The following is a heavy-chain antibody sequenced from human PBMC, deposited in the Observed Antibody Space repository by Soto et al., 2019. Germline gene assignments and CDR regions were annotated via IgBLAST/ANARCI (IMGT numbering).Heavy chain of an antibody. Sequence: GGSLRLSCAASGFTFSSYAMSWVRQAPGKGLEWVSAISGSGGSTYYADSVKGRFTISRDNSKNTLYLQMNSLRAEDTAVYYCAKGSLVVVAATDDSEYFQHWGQGTLVTVSS. CDR1: GFTFSSYA. J-gene: IGHJ1*01. CDR3: AKGSLVVVAATDDSEYFQH. CDR2: ISGSGGST. D-gene: IGHD2-15*01. V-gene: IGHV3-23*01.